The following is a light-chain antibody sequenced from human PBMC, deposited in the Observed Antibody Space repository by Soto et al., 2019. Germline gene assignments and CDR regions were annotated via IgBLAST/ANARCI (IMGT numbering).Light chain of an antibody. CDR2: ATS. J-gene: IGKJ1*01. Sequence: VLTQYPGTLSVSPGERVTVACCASQSVHSRYLSWYQQTFGQATTLLIFATSRRATGIPDMFSGSGSGTDFTITISRLEPEDFAVYYCQQLDDSQWTFGQGTKVDIK. CDR3: QQLDDSQWT. CDR1: QSVHSRY. V-gene: IGKV3-20*01.